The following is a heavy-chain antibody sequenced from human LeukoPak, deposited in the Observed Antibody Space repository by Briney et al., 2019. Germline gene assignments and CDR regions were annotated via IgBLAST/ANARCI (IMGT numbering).Heavy chain of an antibody. J-gene: IGHJ4*02. CDR3: AHRQDGDYDNFDY. CDR1: GFSSATSEGG. D-gene: IGHD4-17*01. Sequence: GPSRVTPTQTLRLTGTSPGFSSATSEGGGAWIRQPPGKALEWLALIYWDDDKRYSPSLKSRLTITKDTSKNQVVLTMINMDPVDTATYYCAHRQDGDYDNFDYWGQGTLVTVSS. V-gene: IGHV2-5*02. CDR2: IYWDDDK.